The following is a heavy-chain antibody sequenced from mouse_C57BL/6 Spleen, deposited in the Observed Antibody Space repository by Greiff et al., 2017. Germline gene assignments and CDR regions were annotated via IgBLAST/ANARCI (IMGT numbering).Heavy chain of an antibody. D-gene: IGHD4-1*01. J-gene: IGHJ2*01. CDR2: IDPANGNT. CDR1: GFTIKNTY. Sequence: VQLQQSVAELVRPGASVKLSCTASGFTIKNTYMHWVKQRPEQGLEWIGRIDPANGNTKYAPKFQGKATITADTSSNTAYLQLSSLTSEDTAIYYCAEGTGPYFDYWGQGTTLTVSS. CDR3: AEGTGPYFDY. V-gene: IGHV14-3*01.